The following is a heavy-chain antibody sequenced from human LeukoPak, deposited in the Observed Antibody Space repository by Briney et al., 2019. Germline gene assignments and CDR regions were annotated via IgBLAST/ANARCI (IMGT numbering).Heavy chain of an antibody. Sequence: PGGSLRLSCIASGFTFSGFAMSWVRQAPGKGLEWVSAISAGGGSTYFADSVKGRFTISRDNSKNTLYLQMNSLRAEDTAVYYCVKDYYDSVRPLFDHWGQGTLVTASS. J-gene: IGHJ5*02. CDR2: ISAGGGST. D-gene: IGHD3-22*01. V-gene: IGHV3-23*01. CDR3: VKDYYDSVRPLFDH. CDR1: GFTFSGFA.